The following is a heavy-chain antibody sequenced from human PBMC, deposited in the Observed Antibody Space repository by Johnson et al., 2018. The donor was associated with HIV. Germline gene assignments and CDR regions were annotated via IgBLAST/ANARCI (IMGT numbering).Heavy chain of an antibody. CDR1: GFTFSTYD. D-gene: IGHD1-26*01. J-gene: IGHJ3*02. CDR2: ISNDGSNK. V-gene: IGHV3-30*03. CDR3: AREVGARGSDAFDI. Sequence: QVQLVESGGGVVQPGRSLRLSCAASGFTFSTYDMAWVRQAPGQGLAWVALISNDGSNKYYADPVKGRFTISSDNSKNTLYLQMDSMRPKDTAVYSCAREVGARGSDAFDIWGQGTMVTVSS.